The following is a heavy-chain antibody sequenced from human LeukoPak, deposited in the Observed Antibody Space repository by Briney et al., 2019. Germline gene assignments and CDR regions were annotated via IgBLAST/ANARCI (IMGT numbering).Heavy chain of an antibody. D-gene: IGHD1-26*01. CDR1: GITFSIFG. J-gene: IGHJ4*02. V-gene: IGHV3-23*01. CDR3: AKDRVGAILYFDY. CDR2: ITGSGGST. Sequence: GGSLRLSCAASGITFSIFGMSWVRQAPGKGLEWVSAITGSGGSTYYADSVKGRFTVSRDNSKNTLYLQMSSLRAEDTAVYYCAKDRVGAILYFDYWGQGTLVTVSS.